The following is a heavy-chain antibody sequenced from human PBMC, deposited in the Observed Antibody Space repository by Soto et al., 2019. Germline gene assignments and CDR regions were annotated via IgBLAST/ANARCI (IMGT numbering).Heavy chain of an antibody. CDR3: ASSYRISASCPPYYGMDL. J-gene: IGHJ6*04. D-gene: IGHD2-2*01. CDR1: GYTFTSYA. CDR2: INAGNGNT. V-gene: IGHV1-3*01. Sequence: ASVKVSCKASGYTFTSYAMHWVRQAPGXRLEWMGWINAGNGNTKYSQKFQGRVTITRDASASTAYMELSSLRSEDTAVYYCASSYRISASCPPYYGMDLRGKGTTVTV.